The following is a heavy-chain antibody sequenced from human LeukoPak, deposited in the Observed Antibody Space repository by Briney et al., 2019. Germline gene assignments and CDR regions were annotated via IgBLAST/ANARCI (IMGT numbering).Heavy chain of an antibody. D-gene: IGHD3-22*01. J-gene: IGHJ4*02. V-gene: IGHV1-69*04. CDR3: ARVSDSSGYDY. CDR2: IIPILGIA. CDR1: GGTFSSYA. Sequence: SVKVSCKASGGTFSSYAISWVRQAPGQGLEWMGRIIPILGIANYAQKFQGRVTITADKSTSTAYMELSSLRSEDTAVYYCARVSDSSGYDYWGQGTLVTVSS.